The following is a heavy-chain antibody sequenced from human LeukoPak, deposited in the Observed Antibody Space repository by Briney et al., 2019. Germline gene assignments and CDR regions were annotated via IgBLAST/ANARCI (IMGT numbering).Heavy chain of an antibody. D-gene: IGHD6-6*01. CDR2: IYSGGST. V-gene: IGHV3-66*01. CDR1: GFTFSSHA. CDR3: ARDRSSSIDY. Sequence: GGSLRLSCAASGFTFSSHAMSWVRQAPGKGLEWVSVIYSGGSTYYADSVKGRFTISRDNSKNTLYLQMNSLRAEDTAVYYCARDRSSSIDYWGQGTLVTVSS. J-gene: IGHJ4*02.